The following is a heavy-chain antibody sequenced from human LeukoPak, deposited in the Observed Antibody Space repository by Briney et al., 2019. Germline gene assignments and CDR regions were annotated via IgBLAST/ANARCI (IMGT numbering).Heavy chain of an antibody. CDR1: GFTVSSNS. J-gene: IGHJ4*02. CDR2: IYSDNT. V-gene: IGHV3-53*01. Sequence: GGSLRLSCTVSGFTVSSNSMSWLRQAPGKGLEWVSFIYSDNTHYSDSVKGRFTISRDNAKNTLYLQMNSLRAEDTAVYYCARDLAGSRDKWGQGTLVTVSS. D-gene: IGHD2-15*01. CDR3: ARDLAGSRDK.